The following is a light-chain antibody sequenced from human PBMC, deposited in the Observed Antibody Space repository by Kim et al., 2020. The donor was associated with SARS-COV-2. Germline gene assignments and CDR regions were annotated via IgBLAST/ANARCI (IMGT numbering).Light chain of an antibody. CDR1: QSISYC. CDR3: HHYNSYSPWT. J-gene: IGKJ1*01. Sequence: SVGARVTITFPASQSISYCLALYQQKPGKAPKLLITQASNLESGVPSRCSGSGSGAEVTLTNNSLQADDFATYYCHHYNSYSPWTVGQGTKVDIK. V-gene: IGKV1-5*03. CDR2: QAS.